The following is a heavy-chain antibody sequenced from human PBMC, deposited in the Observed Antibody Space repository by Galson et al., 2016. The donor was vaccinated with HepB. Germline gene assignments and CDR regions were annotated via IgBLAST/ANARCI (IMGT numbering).Heavy chain of an antibody. D-gene: IGHD6-25*01. CDR2: ISGSGGHT. J-gene: IGHJ3*01. Sequence: CAASGFTFSGYAMSWVRQAPGKGLEWVSTISGSGGHTYYADSVKGRFTISRDSSKDTLYLQMHSLTFEDTAVYYCAASPAATYAPEGYALDFWGQGTTVTVSS. CDR3: AASPAATYAPEGYALDF. V-gene: IGHV3-23*01. CDR1: GFTFSGYA.